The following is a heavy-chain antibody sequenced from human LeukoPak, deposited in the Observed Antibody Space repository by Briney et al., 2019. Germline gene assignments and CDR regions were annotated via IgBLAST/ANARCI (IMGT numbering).Heavy chain of an antibody. V-gene: IGHV3-48*04. D-gene: IGHD3-22*01. CDR3: ARGVTYYYDSSGYPPFDY. J-gene: IGHJ4*02. CDR2: ISSSSSTI. CDR1: GFTFSSYI. Sequence: GGSLRLSCAASGFTFSSYIMNWVRQAPGKGLEWVSYISSSSSTIYYADSVKGRFTISRDNAKNSLYLQMNSLRAEDTAVYYCARGVTYYYDSSGYPPFDYWGQGTLVTVSS.